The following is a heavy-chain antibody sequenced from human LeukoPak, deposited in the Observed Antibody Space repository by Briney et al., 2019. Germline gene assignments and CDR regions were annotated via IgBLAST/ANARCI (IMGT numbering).Heavy chain of an antibody. CDR3: ARGGKKTAMVTS. CDR2: IYSSGST. V-gene: IGHV4-31*03. J-gene: IGHJ4*02. Sequence: SETLSLTCTVSGGSISSGGYFWNWIRQLPGKGLEWIGYIYSSGSTYNPSLKSRVIISLDTSKSQFSLKLNSVTAADTAVYYCARGGKKTAMVTSWGQGTLVTVPS. CDR1: GGSISSGGYF. D-gene: IGHD5-18*01.